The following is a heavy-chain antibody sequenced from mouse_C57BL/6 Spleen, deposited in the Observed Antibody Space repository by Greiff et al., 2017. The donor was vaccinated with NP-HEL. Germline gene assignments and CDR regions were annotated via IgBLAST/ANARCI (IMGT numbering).Heavy chain of an antibody. D-gene: IGHD2-2*01. Sequence: VKLQQPGAELVRPGSSVKLSCKASGYTFTSYWMHWVKQRPIQGLEWIGNIDPSDSETHYNQKFKDKATLTVDKSSSTAYMQLSSLTSEDSAVYYCAFGYYWYFDVWGTGTTVTVSS. CDR1: GYTFTSYW. V-gene: IGHV1-52*01. J-gene: IGHJ1*03. CDR2: IDPSDSET. CDR3: AFGYYWYFDV.